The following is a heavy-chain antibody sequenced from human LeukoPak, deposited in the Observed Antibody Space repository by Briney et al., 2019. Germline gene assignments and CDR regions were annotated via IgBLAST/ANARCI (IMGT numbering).Heavy chain of an antibody. CDR3: AAVHTYYYDSGGYLSDY. V-gene: IGHV1-58*02. Sequence: TSVKVSCKASGFTFTSSAMQWVRQARGQRLEWIGWIVVGSGNTNYAQKFQERVTITRDMSTSTAYMELSSLRSEDTAVYYCAAVHTYYYDSGGYLSDYWGQGTLVTVSS. J-gene: IGHJ4*02. D-gene: IGHD3-22*01. CDR2: IVVGSGNT. CDR1: GFTFTSSA.